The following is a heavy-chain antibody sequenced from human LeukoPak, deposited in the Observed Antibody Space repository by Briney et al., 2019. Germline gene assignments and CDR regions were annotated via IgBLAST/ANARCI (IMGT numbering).Heavy chain of an antibody. CDR2: IKQDGSEK. J-gene: IGHJ6*02. CDR3: ARDLGYSSSWFATNYYYGMDV. CDR1: GFTFSSYW. D-gene: IGHD6-13*01. V-gene: IGHV3-7*01. Sequence: GGSLRLSCAASGFTFSSYWMSWVRQAPGKGLEWVANIKQDGSEKYYADSVKGRFTISRDNSKNTLYLQMNSLRAEDTAVYHCARDLGYSSSWFATNYYYGMDVWGQGTTVTVSS.